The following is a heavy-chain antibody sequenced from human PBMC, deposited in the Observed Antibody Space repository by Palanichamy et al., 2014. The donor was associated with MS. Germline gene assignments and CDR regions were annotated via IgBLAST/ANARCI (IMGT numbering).Heavy chain of an antibody. CDR2: IFYTGGT. CDR1: GGSISSINSY. V-gene: IGHV4-39*01. D-gene: IGHD6-19*01. CDR3: TRLAKTIAVAGTGEDY. J-gene: IGHJ4*02. Sequence: QLQLQESGPGLVKPSETLSLTCTVSGGSISSINSYWGWIRQPPGKGLEWIGSIFYTGGTYYNPSLKSRVTISVDTSKNQFSLRLSSVTAADTAVYYCTRLAKTIAVAGTGEDYWGQGTLVTVSS.